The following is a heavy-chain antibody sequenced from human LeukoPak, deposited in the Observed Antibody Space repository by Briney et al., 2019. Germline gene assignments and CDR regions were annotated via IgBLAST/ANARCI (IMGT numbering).Heavy chain of an antibody. CDR1: GFTFSSYG. V-gene: IGHV3-30*18. D-gene: IGHD6-6*01. CDR3: AKGSSGASGYYGMDV. CDR2: ISYDGSNK. Sequence: GRSLRLSCAASGFTFSSYGMHWVRQAPGKGPEWVAVISYDGSNKYYADSVKGRFTISRDNSKNTLYLQMNSLRAEDTAVYYCAKGSSGASGYYGMDVWGQGTTVTVSS. J-gene: IGHJ6*02.